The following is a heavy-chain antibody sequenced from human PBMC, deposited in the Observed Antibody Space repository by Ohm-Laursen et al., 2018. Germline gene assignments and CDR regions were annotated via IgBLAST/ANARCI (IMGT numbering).Heavy chain of an antibody. CDR1: GFTFSSYL. CDR2: IKADGSEK. D-gene: IGHD3-3*01. V-gene: IGHV3-7*01. Sequence: SLRLSCAASGFTFSSYLMSWVRQAPGKGLEWVANIKADGSEKYYVDSVKGRFTISRDNARNSVYLEMSSLRADDTAVYYCARDARDALRLLEIDYWGQGTLVTVSS. J-gene: IGHJ4*02. CDR3: ARDARDALRLLEIDY.